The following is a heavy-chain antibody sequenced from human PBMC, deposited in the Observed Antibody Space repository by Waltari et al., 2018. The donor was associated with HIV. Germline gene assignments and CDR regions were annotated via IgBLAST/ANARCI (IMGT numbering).Heavy chain of an antibody. V-gene: IGHV4-34*01. D-gene: IGHD1-26*01. CDR2: MKHSGST. CDR1: GESFSGYY. J-gene: IGHJ5*02. CDR3: AREIVGATRWFDP. Sequence: QMQLQQWGAGLLKPSETLSLTCAVYGESFSGYYWRWIRQPPGKGLEWIGEMKHSGSTNNNPSVKSRVTISVDTSKNRFSLKLSSVTAADTAVYYCAREIVGATRWFDPWGQGTLVTVSS.